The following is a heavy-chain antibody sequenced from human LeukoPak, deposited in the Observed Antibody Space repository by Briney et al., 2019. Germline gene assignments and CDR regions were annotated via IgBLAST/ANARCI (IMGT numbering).Heavy chain of an antibody. J-gene: IGHJ4*02. V-gene: IGHV3-30*02. CDR1: GFTFSRYA. CDR2: IWPDGSKT. Sequence: PGGSLRLSCAASGFTFSRYAMHRVRQAPGKGLEWVAFIWPDGSKTYYADSVRGRFTISRDNSKNTLHLEMNTVRAEDTALYYCAKISSSSEPDFDYWGQGTLVTVS. D-gene: IGHD1-14*01. CDR3: AKISSSSEPDFDY.